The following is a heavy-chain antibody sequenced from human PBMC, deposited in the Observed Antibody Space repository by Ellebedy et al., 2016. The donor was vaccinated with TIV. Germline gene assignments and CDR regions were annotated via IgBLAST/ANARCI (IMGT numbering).Heavy chain of an antibody. CDR1: GFTFRNYA. Sequence: GESLKISCAASGFTFRNYAMSWVRQAPGRGLEWFSSISGSGSTTYYADSVKGRFTISRDNSKNTLYLQMNGLRAEDTALYYCAKESRHDPSHHFDSWGQGTLVAVSS. J-gene: IGHJ4*02. CDR3: AKESRHDPSHHFDS. V-gene: IGHV3-23*01. CDR2: ISGSGSTT. D-gene: IGHD6-6*01.